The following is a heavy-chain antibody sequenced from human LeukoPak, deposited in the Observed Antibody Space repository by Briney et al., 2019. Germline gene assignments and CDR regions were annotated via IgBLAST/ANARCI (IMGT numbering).Heavy chain of an antibody. D-gene: IGHD2-21*02. V-gene: IGHV3-7*01. CDR3: ARGVVTGVDYFDY. CDR1: GFTFSASW. Sequence: GGSLRLSCAASGFTFSASWMDWVRQAPGKGLEWVANIKHDGSEKYYVDSVKGRFTISRDNAKNSLYLQMNSLRAEDTAVYYCARGVVTGVDYFDYWGQGTLVTVSS. J-gene: IGHJ4*02. CDR2: IKHDGSEK.